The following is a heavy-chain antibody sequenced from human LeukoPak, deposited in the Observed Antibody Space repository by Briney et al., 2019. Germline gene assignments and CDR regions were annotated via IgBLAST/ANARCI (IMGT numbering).Heavy chain of an antibody. CDR3: AKVAPYGNYLFHY. Sequence: PSETLSLTCSVSGGSISSSYWSWVRQAPGKGLEWVSGISGSGGSTNYADSVKGRFTIARDNSKNTLYLQMNSLGAEDTAVYYCAKVAPYGNYLFHYWGQGTRVTVSS. CDR2: ISGSGGST. V-gene: IGHV3-23*01. D-gene: IGHD1-7*01. J-gene: IGHJ4*02. CDR1: GGSISSSY.